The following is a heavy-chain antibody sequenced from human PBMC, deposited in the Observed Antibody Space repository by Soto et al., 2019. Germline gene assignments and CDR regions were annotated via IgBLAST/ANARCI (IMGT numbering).Heavy chain of an antibody. J-gene: IGHJ4*02. CDR3: ARGTRERSNRDGYKIVPFTFGY. V-gene: IGHV4-59*01. D-gene: IGHD5-12*01. CDR1: GGSISSYY. CDR2: IYYSGST. Sequence: TSETLSLTCTVSGGSISSYYWSWIRQPPGKGLEWIGYIYYSGSTNYNPSLKSRVTISVDTSKNQFSLKLSSVTAADTAMYYCARGTRERSNRDGYKIVPFTFGYWGQGTLVTVSS.